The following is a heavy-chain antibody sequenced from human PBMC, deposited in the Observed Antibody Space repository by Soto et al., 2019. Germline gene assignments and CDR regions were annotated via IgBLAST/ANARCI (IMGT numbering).Heavy chain of an antibody. Sequence: QLQLQESGPGLVKPSETLSLTCTVSGGSISSSSYYWGWIRQPPGKGLEWIGSIHYSGYTFYNPSLKSRVTISVDTSKKQFSLKLSSVTATDTAVYYCARRVIGNNGYEIDYWGQGTLVTVSS. V-gene: IGHV4-39*01. CDR2: IHYSGYT. D-gene: IGHD5-12*01. CDR1: GGSISSSSYY. J-gene: IGHJ4*02. CDR3: ARRVIGNNGYEIDY.